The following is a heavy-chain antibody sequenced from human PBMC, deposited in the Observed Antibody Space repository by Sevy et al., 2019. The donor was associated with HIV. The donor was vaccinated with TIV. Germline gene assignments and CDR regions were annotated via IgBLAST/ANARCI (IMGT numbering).Heavy chain of an antibody. CDR2: IYYSGST. J-gene: IGHJ6*02. Sequence: SETLSLTCTVSGGSISSGDYYWSWIRQPPGKGLEWIGYIYYSGSTYYNPSLKSRVTISVDTSKNQFSLKLSSVTAADTAVYYCARDRLPNGSAAWGLYGMDVWGQGTTVTVSS. CDR3: ARDRLPNGSAAWGLYGMDV. V-gene: IGHV4-30-4*01. D-gene: IGHD3-10*01. CDR1: GGSISSGDYY.